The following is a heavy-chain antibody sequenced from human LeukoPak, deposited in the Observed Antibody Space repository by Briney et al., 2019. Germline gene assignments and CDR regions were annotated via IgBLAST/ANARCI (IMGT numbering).Heavy chain of an antibody. Sequence: SETLSLTCTVTGGSVSSTEFYWGWIRQPPGTGLQWIGNIYYTGSTYYNPSLNSRVTMSVDTSQNRFSLKMTSVTAADTAVYYCARLSKGRYFDYIFDYWGQGTLVTVSS. CDR2: IYYTGST. CDR1: GGSVSSTEFY. J-gene: IGHJ4*02. D-gene: IGHD3-9*01. CDR3: ARLSKGRYFDYIFDY. V-gene: IGHV4-39*01.